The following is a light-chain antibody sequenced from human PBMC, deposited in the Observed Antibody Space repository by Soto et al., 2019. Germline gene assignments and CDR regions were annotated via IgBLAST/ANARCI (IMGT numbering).Light chain of an antibody. CDR1: QSVSSSS. CDR3: QRYGSSPLIP. Sequence: TVLTQSPCTLSLSPGERATLSCRASQSVSSSSLAWYQQRPGQAPRLLIYGTSSRATGIPDRFSGSGSGTDFTLTISRLEPEDFAVYFCQRYGSSPLIPFGQGARLEIK. CDR2: GTS. V-gene: IGKV3-20*01. J-gene: IGKJ5*01.